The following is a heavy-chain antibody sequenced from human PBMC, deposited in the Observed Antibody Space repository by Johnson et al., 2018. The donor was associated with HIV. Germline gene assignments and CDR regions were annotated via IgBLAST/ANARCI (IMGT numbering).Heavy chain of an antibody. CDR1: GFTVSSNY. J-gene: IGHJ3*02. Sequence: ELLVESGGGLIQPGGSLRLSCAASGFTVSSNYMSWVRQAPGKGLEWVGRIKSKTDGGTTDYAAPVKGRFTISRDDSKNTLYLQMNSLKTEDSAVYYCTTGRPSSAAFDIWGQGTMVTVSS. CDR2: IKSKTDGGTT. V-gene: IGHV3-15*01. CDR3: TTGRPSSAAFDI.